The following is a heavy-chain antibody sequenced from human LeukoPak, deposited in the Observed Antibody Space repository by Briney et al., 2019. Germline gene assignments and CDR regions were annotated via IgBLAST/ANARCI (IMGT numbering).Heavy chain of an antibody. V-gene: IGHV3-48*03. CDR2: ISSSGSTI. CDR3: VRGGTTSYYYYYMDV. D-gene: IGHD1-1*01. J-gene: IGHJ6*03. Sequence: GGSLRLSCAASGFTFSSYEMNWVRQAPGKGLEWVSYISSSGSTIYYADSVKGRFTISRDNAKNSLYLQMNSLRAEDTAVYYCVRGGTTSYYYYYMDVWGKGTTVTISS. CDR1: GFTFSSYE.